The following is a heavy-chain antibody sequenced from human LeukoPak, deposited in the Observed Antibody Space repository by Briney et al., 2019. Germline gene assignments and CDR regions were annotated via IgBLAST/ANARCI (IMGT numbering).Heavy chain of an antibody. CDR3: AREGWIQLWGSGVSVAFDI. CDR1: AFTFSYYY. J-gene: IGHJ3*02. CDR2: ISSSGSTT. V-gene: IGHV3-11*01. D-gene: IGHD5-18*01. Sequence: PGGSLRLSCAASAFTFSYYYMSWIRPAPGKGLEWVLYISSSGSTTYYADSVKGRFTISRDNAKNSLYLQMNSLRAEDTDVDYCAREGWIQLWGSGVSVAFDIWGQGTMVAVSS.